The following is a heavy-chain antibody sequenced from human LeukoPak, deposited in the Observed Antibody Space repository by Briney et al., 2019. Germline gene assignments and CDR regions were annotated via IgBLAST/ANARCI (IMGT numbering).Heavy chain of an antibody. CDR3: ASGPVGATIVYYYYYMDV. V-gene: IGHV4-59*01. CDR1: GGSISSYY. CDR2: IYYSGST. J-gene: IGHJ6*03. Sequence: PSETLSRTCTVSGGSISSYYWSWIRQPPGKGLEWIGYIYYSGSTNYNPSLKSRVTISVDTSKNQFSLKLSSVTAADTAVYYCASGPVGATIVYYYYYMDVWGKGTTVTVSS. D-gene: IGHD1-26*01.